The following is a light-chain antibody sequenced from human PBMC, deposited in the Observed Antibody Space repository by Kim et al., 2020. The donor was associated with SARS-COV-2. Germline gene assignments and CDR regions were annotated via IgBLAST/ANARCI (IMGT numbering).Light chain of an antibody. CDR3: QQYNNWPPWT. J-gene: IGKJ1*01. CDR2: GAS. Sequence: SPGEKATLSCRASQSVSSNLAWYQQKPGQTPRLLIYGASTRATGIPARFSGSGSGTEFTLTISSLQAEDFAVYYCQQYNNWPPWTFGRGTKVDIK. CDR1: QSVSSN. V-gene: IGKV3-15*01.